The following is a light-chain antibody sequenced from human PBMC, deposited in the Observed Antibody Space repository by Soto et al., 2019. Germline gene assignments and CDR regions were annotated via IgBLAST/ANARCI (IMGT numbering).Light chain of an antibody. Sequence: DIQMTQSPSTLSASVGDRVTITCRASQSISSWLSWYQQKPGKAPKLLIYKASSLESEVPSRFSGSGSGTEFTLTSSCLQPDDFATYYCHQYNSLYTFGQGTKLEIK. CDR2: KAS. V-gene: IGKV1-5*03. CDR3: HQYNSLYT. J-gene: IGKJ2*01. CDR1: QSISSW.